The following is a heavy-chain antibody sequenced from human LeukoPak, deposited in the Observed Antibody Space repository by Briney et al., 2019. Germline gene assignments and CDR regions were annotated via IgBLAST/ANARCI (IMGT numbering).Heavy chain of an antibody. CDR3: AKGFTYYYYGMDV. CDR1: GFTFSSYG. J-gene: IGHJ6*02. CDR2: ISYDGGNK. Sequence: GGSLRLSCAASGFTFSSYGMHWVRQAPGKGLEWVALISYDGGNKYYADSVKGRFTISRDNSKNTLYLQMNSLRAEDTAVYYCAKGFTYYYYGMDVWGQGTTVTVSS. V-gene: IGHV3-30*18.